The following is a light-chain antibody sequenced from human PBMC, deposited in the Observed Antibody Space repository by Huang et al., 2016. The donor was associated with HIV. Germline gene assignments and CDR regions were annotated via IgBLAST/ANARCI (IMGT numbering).Light chain of an antibody. Sequence: EIVLTQSPGTLSLSPGERGTLSCRASQRLSGRSLAWYQQRPGQAPRLLIYDASNRATGIPDRFSGSGSGTDFTLTITRLEPEDFAVYYCHHYGTSPRTFGQGTKVEIK. CDR3: HHYGTSPRT. CDR1: QRLSGRS. CDR2: DAS. J-gene: IGKJ1*01. V-gene: IGKV3-20*01.